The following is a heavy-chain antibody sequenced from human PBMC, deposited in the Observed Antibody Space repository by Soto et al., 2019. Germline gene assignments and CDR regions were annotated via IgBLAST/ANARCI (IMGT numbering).Heavy chain of an antibody. CDR3: ASRGGTSSRYFQFDP. J-gene: IGHJ5*02. Sequence: PGGSLRLSCAASGFTCSPDAVTWVRQAPGKGLEWVSTITANAAGTYYADSVKGRFTISRDNSKSTLYLQMNSLRAEDTAVYYCASRGGTSSRYFQFDPWGQGTLVTVSS. D-gene: IGHD6-13*01. V-gene: IGHV3-23*01. CDR2: ITANAAGT. CDR1: GFTCSPDA.